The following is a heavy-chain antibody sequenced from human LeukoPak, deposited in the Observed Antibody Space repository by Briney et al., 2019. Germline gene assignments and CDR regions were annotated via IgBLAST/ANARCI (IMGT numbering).Heavy chain of an antibody. CDR2: IYHSGST. D-gene: IGHD3-22*01. CDR1: GVSISSGGYS. J-gene: IGHJ3*02. CDR3: ARGNYYDSSGYYGDAFDI. V-gene: IGHV4-30-2*01. Sequence: PSETLSLTCAVSGVSISSGGYSWSWIRQPPGKGLEWIGYIYHSGSTYYNPSLKSRVTISVDRSKNQFPLKLSSVTAADTAVYYCARGNYYDSSGYYGDAFDIWGQGTMVTVSS.